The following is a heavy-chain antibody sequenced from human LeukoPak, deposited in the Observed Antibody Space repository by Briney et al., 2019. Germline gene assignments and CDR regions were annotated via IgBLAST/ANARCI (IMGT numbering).Heavy chain of an antibody. J-gene: IGHJ4*02. CDR3: TTAKNDY. CDR1: GFTFSSYS. V-gene: IGHV3-48*01. CDR2: ITAGSDTI. Sequence: GGSLRLSCAASGFTFSSYSMNWVRQASGKRLEWVSYITAGSDTIYYADYVKGRFTISRDNARNSLLLQMNSLRVEDTAVYYCTTAKNDYWGQGTLVTVSS.